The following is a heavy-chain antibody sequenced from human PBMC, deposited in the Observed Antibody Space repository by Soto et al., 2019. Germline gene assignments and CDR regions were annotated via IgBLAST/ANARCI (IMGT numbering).Heavy chain of an antibody. V-gene: IGHV3-33*01. CDR1: GFTFSSYG. D-gene: IGHD3-10*01. J-gene: IGHJ6*03. CDR2: IWYDGSNK. CDR3: ARAVNYFGSGSPASGTDYYYYYMDV. Sequence: GGSLRLSCAASGFTFSSYGMHWVRQAPGKGLEWVAVIWYDGSNKYYADSVKGRFTISRDNSKNTLYLQMNSLRAEDTAVYYCARAVNYFGSGSPASGTDYYYYYMDVWGKGTTVTVSS.